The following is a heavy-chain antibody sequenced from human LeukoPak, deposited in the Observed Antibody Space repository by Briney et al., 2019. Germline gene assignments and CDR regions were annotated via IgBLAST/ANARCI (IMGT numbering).Heavy chain of an antibody. CDR3: ARHYYDRSDSYSFDY. CDR1: RDSIRRHY. J-gene: IGHJ4*02. CDR2: LYSIGSP. Sequence: PSETLSLTCTVPRDSIRRHYWSCVRQPPGKGLEWIGYLYSIGSPNYNPSLKSRVTISLDTSEHQFSLKLSCVTAAATAVYYCARHYYDRSDSYSFDYWGQGTLVTVSS. D-gene: IGHD3-22*01. V-gene: IGHV4-59*08.